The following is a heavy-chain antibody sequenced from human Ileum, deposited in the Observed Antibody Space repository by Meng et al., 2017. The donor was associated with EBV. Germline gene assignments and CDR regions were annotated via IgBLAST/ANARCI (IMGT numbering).Heavy chain of an antibody. CDR3: ARDDYADTKVDFDY. D-gene: IGHD4-17*01. V-gene: IGHV3-33*01. CDR1: GFTFSSYA. CDR2: IWYDGSQE. Sequence: QGQVVESGGGVVQPWRSLRLSCVASGFTFSSYAMHWVRQAPGKGLEWVAVIWYDGSQEYYADSVKGRFTISRDNSKNTLSLQMNSLRAEDTAVYYCARDDYADTKVDFDYWGQGTLVTVSS. J-gene: IGHJ4*02.